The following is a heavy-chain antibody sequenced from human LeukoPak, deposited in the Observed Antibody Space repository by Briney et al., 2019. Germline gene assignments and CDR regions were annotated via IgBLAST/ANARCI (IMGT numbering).Heavy chain of an antibody. CDR1: GDSVTTYY. CDR3: ARIFPYYGSGFTFDY. Sequence: KPSETLSLTCTVSGDSVTTYYWSWIRQPPGKGLEWLGYVYYSGSATYNPSLKSRVTISVDTSKNQFSLKLSSVTAADPAVYYCARIFPYYGSGFTFDYWGQGNLVNVSS. J-gene: IGHJ4*02. D-gene: IGHD3-10*01. CDR2: VYYSGSA. V-gene: IGHV4-59*02.